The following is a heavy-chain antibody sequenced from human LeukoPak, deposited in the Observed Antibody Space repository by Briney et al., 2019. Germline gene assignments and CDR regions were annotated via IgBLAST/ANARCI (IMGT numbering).Heavy chain of an antibody. CDR3: ARVTTGGYYNC. Sequence: TSQTLSLTCTVSGGSISSGTYYWTWIRQPVGKGLEWIGRIYTTGSTNYNPPLKSRVTMSTDTSKNQFSLKLSSVTAADTAVYYCARVTTGGYYNCWGQGTLVTVSS. J-gene: IGHJ4*02. CDR1: GGSISSGTYY. CDR2: IYTTGST. V-gene: IGHV4-61*02. D-gene: IGHD3-22*01.